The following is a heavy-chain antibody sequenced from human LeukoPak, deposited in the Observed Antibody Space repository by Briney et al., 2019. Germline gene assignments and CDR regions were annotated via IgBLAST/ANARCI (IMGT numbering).Heavy chain of an antibody. D-gene: IGHD3-9*01. CDR1: GYTFTSYG. J-gene: IGHJ4*02. CDR3: ARDLVKAPIGGY. Sequence: ASVKVSCKASGYTFTSYGISWVRQAPGRGLEWMGWISTYNGNTNYAQKLQGRVTMTTDTSTSTAYMELRSLRSDDTAVYYCARDLVKAPIGGYWGQGTLVTVSS. CDR2: ISTYNGNT. V-gene: IGHV1-18*01.